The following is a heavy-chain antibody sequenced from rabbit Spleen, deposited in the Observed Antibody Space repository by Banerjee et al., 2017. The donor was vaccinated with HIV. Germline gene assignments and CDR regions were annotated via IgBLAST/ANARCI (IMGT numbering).Heavy chain of an antibody. D-gene: IGHD6-1*01. CDR3: ARNGGYANYYYAHNL. V-gene: IGHV1S43*01. J-gene: IGHJ4*01. Sequence: QQQLEESGGGLVKPGASLTLTCKASGIDFSSYYYMCWVRQAPGKGLEWIGCIYTGSATTYYASWAKGRFTISKTSSTVDLKMTSLTAADTATYFCARNGGYANYYYAHNLWGPGTLVTVS. CDR2: IYTGSATT. CDR1: GIDFSSYYY.